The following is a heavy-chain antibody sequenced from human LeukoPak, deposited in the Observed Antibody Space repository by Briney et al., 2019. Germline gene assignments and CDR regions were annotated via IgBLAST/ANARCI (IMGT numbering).Heavy chain of an antibody. CDR3: ASAVYSTSSFDY. Sequence: SETLSLTCAVDGGSFSGYYWRWIRQPPGRGVEWIGEINHSGSTNYNPSLKSRVTISVDTSKNHFSLKLSSVTAADTAVYYCASAVYSTSSFDYWGQGTLVTVSS. J-gene: IGHJ4*02. V-gene: IGHV4-34*01. D-gene: IGHD6-6*01. CDR1: GGSFSGYY. CDR2: INHSGST.